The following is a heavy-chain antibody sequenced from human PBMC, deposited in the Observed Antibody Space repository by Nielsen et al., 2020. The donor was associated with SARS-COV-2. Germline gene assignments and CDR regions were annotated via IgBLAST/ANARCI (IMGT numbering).Heavy chain of an antibody. CDR1: GFTFSSYA. CDR2: IWYDGSNK. V-gene: IGHV3-33*08. D-gene: IGHD3-16*01. Sequence: GGSLRLSCTASGFTFSSYAMHWVRQAPGKGLEWVALIWYDGSNKYYANSVKGRFTISRDNSKNTLYLQMSSLRAEDTAVYYCARNRGEIDYWGQGTLVTVSS. J-gene: IGHJ4*01. CDR3: ARNRGEIDY.